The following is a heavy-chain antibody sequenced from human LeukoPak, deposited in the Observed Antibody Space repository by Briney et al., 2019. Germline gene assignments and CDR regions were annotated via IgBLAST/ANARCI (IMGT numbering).Heavy chain of an antibody. D-gene: IGHD3-16*02. V-gene: IGHV3-53*01. CDR3: ASEHYDYFWGTYRSYALDI. CDR2: IYSGGTT. J-gene: IGHJ3*02. Sequence: PGGSLRLSCAASELNVSNNYMNWVRQAPGKGLEWVSVIYSGGTTNYADSVQGRFTISRHSSKNTVYLQMNRLRADDTAVYYCASEHYDYFWGTYRSYALDIWGQGTMVTVSS. CDR1: ELNVSNNY.